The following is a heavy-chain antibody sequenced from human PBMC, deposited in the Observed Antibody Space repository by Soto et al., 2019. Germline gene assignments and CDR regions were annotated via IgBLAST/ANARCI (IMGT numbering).Heavy chain of an antibody. D-gene: IGHD6-19*01. CDR3: AAPYSGAWSEGYF. CDR1: GITVSDSD. J-gene: IGHJ4*02. Sequence: EVQLVESGGGLVQPGGSLKLSCAASGITVSDSDIHWVRQASGKGLEWVGRIRSKPHSYATEYAVSVEDRFTFTRDDSQSTEWLPMSSMKTEYTTLYYFAAPYSGAWSEGYFWRQGNLVTLSS. V-gene: IGHV3-73*01. CDR2: IRSKPHSYAT.